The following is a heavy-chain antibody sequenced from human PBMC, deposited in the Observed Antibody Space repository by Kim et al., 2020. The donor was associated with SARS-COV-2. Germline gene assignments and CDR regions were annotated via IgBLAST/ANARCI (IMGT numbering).Heavy chain of an antibody. CDR3: ARRAAAYREEAPFAF. V-gene: IGHV3-30*04. J-gene: IGHJ3*01. CDR1: GFTFSTYA. CDR2: ISYDSINK. D-gene: IGHD6-25*01. Sequence: GGSLRLSCAASGFTFSTYALHWVRQSPGKGLEWLAVISYDSINKFYADSVKGRFTISRDNSKNTLYLQMDSLTTDDTAVYHCARRAAAYREEAPFAFWGQGTTVSVSS.